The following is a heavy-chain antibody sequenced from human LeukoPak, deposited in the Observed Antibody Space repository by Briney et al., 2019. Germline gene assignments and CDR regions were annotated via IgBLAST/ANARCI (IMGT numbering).Heavy chain of an antibody. D-gene: IGHD2-21*02. Sequence: GASVKVSCKASGYTFTGYYMHWVRQAPGQGLEWMGWINPNSGGTNYAQKFQGRVTMTRDTSISTAYMELSRLRSDDTAAYYCARPNEPSVVTAIYNWFDPWGQGTLVTVSS. CDR1: GYTFTGYY. J-gene: IGHJ5*02. CDR2: INPNSGGT. CDR3: ARPNEPSVVTAIYNWFDP. V-gene: IGHV1-2*02.